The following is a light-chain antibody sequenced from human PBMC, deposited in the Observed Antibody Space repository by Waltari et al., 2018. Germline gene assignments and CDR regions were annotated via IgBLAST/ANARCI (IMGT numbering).Light chain of an antibody. CDR1: SSDVKNYHF. J-gene: IGLJ2*01. CDR2: EGT. Sequence: QSALTQSASVSGSPGQSITISCTGISSDVKNYHFVSWYQQHPGKAPKLMIYEGTKRPSGVSNRFSGSKSGNTASLTISGLQAEDEADYYCCSYAGSVVFGGGTKLTVL. V-gene: IGLV2-23*01. CDR3: CSYAGSVV.